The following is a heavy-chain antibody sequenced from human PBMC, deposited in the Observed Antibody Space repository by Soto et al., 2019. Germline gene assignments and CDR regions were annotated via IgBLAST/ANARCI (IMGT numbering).Heavy chain of an antibody. V-gene: IGHV4-39*01. J-gene: IGHJ6*02. CDR2: IYYSGST. CDR1: GGSLSSGSYY. D-gene: IGHD2-2*02. CDR3: ARGGYCSSTSCYTKLYYYYGMDV. Sequence: PSETLSLTCTVSGGSLSSGSYYWGWIRQPPGKGLEWIGSIYYSGSTYYNPSLKSRVTISVDTSKNQFSLKLSSVTAADTAVYYCARGGYCSSTSCYTKLYYYYGMDVWGQGTTVTVSS.